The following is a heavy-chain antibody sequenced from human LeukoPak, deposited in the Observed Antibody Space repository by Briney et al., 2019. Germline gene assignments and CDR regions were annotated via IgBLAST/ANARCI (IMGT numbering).Heavy chain of an antibody. CDR1: GFTFSSYE. J-gene: IGHJ3*01. D-gene: IGHD3-10*01. CDR3: AREKGTMAREIALEA. Sequence: QPGGSLRLSCAASGFTFSSYEMNWVRQAPGKGLEWVSYISSSGSTIYYADSVKGRFTISRDNAKNSLYLQMNSRRAEDTAVYYCAREKGTMAREIALEAWGQGTMVTVSS. CDR2: ISSSGSTI. V-gene: IGHV3-48*03.